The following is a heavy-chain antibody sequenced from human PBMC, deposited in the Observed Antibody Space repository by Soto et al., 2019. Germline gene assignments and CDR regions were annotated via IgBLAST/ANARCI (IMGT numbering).Heavy chain of an antibody. CDR3: ARGYCSGGYCYRFDY. Sequence: QVQLVQSGAEVKKPGASVKVSCKASGYTFTSYDISWVRQAPGQGLEWMGWISVDSGNTNYAQELQGRVTMTTDTSTSTAYMDLRSLRSDDTAVYYCARGYCSGGYCYRFDYWGQGTLVTVSS. J-gene: IGHJ4*02. CDR1: GYTFTSYD. V-gene: IGHV1-18*01. D-gene: IGHD2-15*01. CDR2: ISVDSGNT.